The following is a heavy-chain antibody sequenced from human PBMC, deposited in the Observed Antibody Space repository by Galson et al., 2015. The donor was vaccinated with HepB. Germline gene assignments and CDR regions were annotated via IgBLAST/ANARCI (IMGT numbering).Heavy chain of an antibody. D-gene: IGHD3-16*01. CDR3: ARVPGQTVPYYDSSPNWFDP. V-gene: IGHV1-69*04. CDR1: GGTFSSYA. Sequence: SVKVSCKASGGTFSSYAISWVRQAPGQGLEWMGRINPILGIANYAQKFQGRVTITADKSTSTAYMELSSLRSEDTAVYYCARVPGQTVPYYDSSPNWFDPWGQGTLVTVSS. J-gene: IGHJ5*02. CDR2: INPILGIA.